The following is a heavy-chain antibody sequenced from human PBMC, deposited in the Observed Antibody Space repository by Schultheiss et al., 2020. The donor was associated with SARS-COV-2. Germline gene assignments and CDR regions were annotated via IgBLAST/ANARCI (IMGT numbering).Heavy chain of an antibody. J-gene: IGHJ4*02. CDR1: GFTFSDYY. CDR3: ARDIRGYYDSSGYCDY. D-gene: IGHD3-22*01. CDR2: ISSSGSTI. Sequence: GGSLRLSCAASGFTFSDYYMSWIRQAPGKGLEWVSYISSSGSTIYYADSVKGRFTISRDNAKNSLYLQMNSLRAEDTAVYYCARDIRGYYDSSGYCDYWGQGTLVTVSS. V-gene: IGHV3-11*04.